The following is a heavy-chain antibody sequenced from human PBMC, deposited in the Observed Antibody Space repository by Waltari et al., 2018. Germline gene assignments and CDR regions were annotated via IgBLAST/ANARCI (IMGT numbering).Heavy chain of an antibody. J-gene: IGHJ4*02. CDR2: IQQDGSEK. CDR3: ARGLRTFDY. Sequence: EVHLVESGGGLVQPGGSLRLSCAASGFTFSSYWMSWVRQAPGKGVEWGAKIQQDGSEKHYVDSVKGRFTISRDNAKNLLYLQMNSLRAEDTAVYYCARGLRTFDYWGQGTLVTVSS. CDR1: GFTFSSYW. D-gene: IGHD4-17*01. V-gene: IGHV3-7*01.